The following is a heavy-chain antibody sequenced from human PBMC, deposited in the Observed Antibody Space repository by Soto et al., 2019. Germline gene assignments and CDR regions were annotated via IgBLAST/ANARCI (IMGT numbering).Heavy chain of an antibody. V-gene: IGHV4-4*02. Sequence: QVQLQESGPGLVKPSGTLSLTCAVSGASISSGWWTWVRQPPGKGLEWIGETLYSGRTNYNSSLNSRVTISIDKSKKQFSLNLSSVTAADTDVYSCSSRVTDAPTWGQGTLVTVSS. J-gene: IGHJ5*02. CDR3: SSRVTDAPT. D-gene: IGHD3-10*01. CDR1: GASISSGW. CDR2: TLYSGRT.